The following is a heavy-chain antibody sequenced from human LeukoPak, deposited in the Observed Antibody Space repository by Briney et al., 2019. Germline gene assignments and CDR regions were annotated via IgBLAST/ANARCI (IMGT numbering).Heavy chain of an antibody. V-gene: IGHV3-30*18. CDR3: AKARGSRYSYGEDAFDI. D-gene: IGHD5-18*01. J-gene: IGHJ3*02. CDR1: GFTFSSYG. Sequence: QPGGSLRLSCAASGFTFSSYGMHWVRQAPGKGLEWVAVISYDGSNKYYADSVKGRFTISRDNSKNTLYLQMNSLRAEDTAVYYCAKARGSRYSYGEDAFDIWGQGTMVTVSS. CDR2: ISYDGSNK.